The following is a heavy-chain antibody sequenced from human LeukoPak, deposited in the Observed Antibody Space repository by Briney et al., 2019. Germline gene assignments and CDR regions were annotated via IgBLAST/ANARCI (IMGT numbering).Heavy chain of an antibody. CDR1: GFTFSSYS. CDR3: ARSDDYGDYLVDY. V-gene: IGHV3-21*01. Sequence: PGGSLRLSCAASGFTFSSYSMNWVRQAPGKGLEWVSSISSSSSGYIYYADSMKGRFTTSRDNAKNSLYLQMNSLRAEDTAVYYCARSDDYGDYLVDYWGQGTMVTVSS. CDR2: ISSSSSGYI. D-gene: IGHD4-17*01. J-gene: IGHJ4*02.